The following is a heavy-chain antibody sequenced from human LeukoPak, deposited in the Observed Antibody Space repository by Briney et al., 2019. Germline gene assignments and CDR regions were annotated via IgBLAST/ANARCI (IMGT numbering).Heavy chain of an antibody. CDR2: ISNSGYNT. CDR3: AGHDGSSFIYSVDH. V-gene: IGHV3-23*01. D-gene: IGHD1-26*01. J-gene: IGHJ4*02. CDR1: GFSVSSRA. Sequence: GGSLRLSCAASGFSVSSRAMSWVRQAPGKGLEWVSTISNSGYNTWYADSVKGRFTISRDNSQNTLYLQMSSLRAEDTALYYCAGHDGSSFIYSVDHWGQGALVTVSS.